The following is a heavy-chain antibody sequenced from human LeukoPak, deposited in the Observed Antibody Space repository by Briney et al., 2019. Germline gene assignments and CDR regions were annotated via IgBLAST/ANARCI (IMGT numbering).Heavy chain of an antibody. J-gene: IGHJ4*02. Sequence: ASVRVSCKASGYTFNNYGISWVRQAPGQGLEWMGWVTSYNGDTNYAQKFQGRVTMSTDTSTGTAYMELRSLRSDDTAVYYCARDGVGAHDYWGQGTLVTVSS. CDR3: ARDGVGAHDY. CDR2: VTSYNGDT. D-gene: IGHD1-26*01. V-gene: IGHV1-18*01. CDR1: GYTFNNYG.